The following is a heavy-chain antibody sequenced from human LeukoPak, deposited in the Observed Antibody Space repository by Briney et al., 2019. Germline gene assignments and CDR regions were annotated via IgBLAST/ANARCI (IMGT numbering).Heavy chain of an antibody. D-gene: IGHD3-10*01. V-gene: IGHV1-8*01. CDR3: ARAIYGSGSFYFDY. Sequence: ASVKVSCKASGYTFTSYDINWVRQATGQGLEWMGWMNPNSSNTGYAKKFHGRVTMTRNTSISTAYMELSSLRSEDTAVYYCARAIYGSGSFYFDYWGQGTLVTVSS. CDR2: MNPNSSNT. J-gene: IGHJ4*02. CDR1: GYTFTSYD.